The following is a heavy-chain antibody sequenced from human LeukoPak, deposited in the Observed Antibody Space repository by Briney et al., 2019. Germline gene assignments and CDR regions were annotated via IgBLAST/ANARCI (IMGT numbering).Heavy chain of an antibody. CDR1: GGSISGYY. CDR3: SKYYDVLTGPDAFDI. V-gene: IGHV4-34*01. CDR2: INHSGST. D-gene: IGHD3-9*01. J-gene: IGHJ3*02. Sequence: SETLSLTCTVSGGSISGYYWSWIRQPPGKGLEWIGEINHSGSTNYNPSLKSRVTISVDRSKNQFSLKLSSATAADTAVYYCSKYYDVLTGPDAFDIWGQGTMVTVSS.